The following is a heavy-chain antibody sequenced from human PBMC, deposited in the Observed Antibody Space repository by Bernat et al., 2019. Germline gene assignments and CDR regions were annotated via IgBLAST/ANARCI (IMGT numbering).Heavy chain of an antibody. J-gene: IGHJ4*02. D-gene: IGHD5-18*01. Sequence: EVQLVESGGGLVQPGGSLRLSCTASGFTVSSNYMSWVRQAPGKGLEWVSVIYSGSSTYYADSGKGRFTITRDNSKNTLYLKMNSLGAEDTAVYYCARDYTTMANGDYWGQGTLVTVSS. CDR3: ARDYTTMANGDY. CDR1: GFTVSSNY. CDR2: IYSGSST. V-gene: IGHV3-66*01.